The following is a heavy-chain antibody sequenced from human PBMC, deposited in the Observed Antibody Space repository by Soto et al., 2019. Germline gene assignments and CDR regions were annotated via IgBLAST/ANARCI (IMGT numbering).Heavy chain of an antibody. CDR2: IWYDGSNK. J-gene: IGHJ4*02. Sequence: QVQLVESGGGVVQPGRSLRLSCAASGFTFSSYGMHWVRQAPGKGLECVAVIWYDGSNKYYADSVKGRFTISRDNSKNTLYLQMNSLRAEDTAVYYCARGGFPYCSSTSCAWCDYWGQGTLVTVSS. CDR1: GFTFSSYG. CDR3: ARGGFPYCSSTSCAWCDY. V-gene: IGHV3-33*01. D-gene: IGHD2-2*01.